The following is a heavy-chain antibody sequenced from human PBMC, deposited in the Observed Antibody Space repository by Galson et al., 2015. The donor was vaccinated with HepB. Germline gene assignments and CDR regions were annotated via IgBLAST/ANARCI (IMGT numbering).Heavy chain of an antibody. Sequence: QSGAEVKKPGESLRISCKASGYRFTTYWIGWVRQMPGKGLEWMGIIYPGDSDTRYSPSFQGRVTFSVDKSISTAYLQWSSLKASDTAMYYCARRGKPGYSSGWYNYWGQGTLVTVSS. CDR2: IYPGDSDT. J-gene: IGHJ4*02. D-gene: IGHD6-19*01. CDR3: ARRGKPGYSSGWYNY. CDR1: GYRFTTYW. V-gene: IGHV5-51*01.